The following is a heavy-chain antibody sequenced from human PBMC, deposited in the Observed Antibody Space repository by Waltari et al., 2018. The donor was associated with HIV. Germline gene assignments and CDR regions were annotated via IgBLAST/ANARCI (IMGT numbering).Heavy chain of an antibody. Sequence: QVQLQQWGAGLLKPSETLSLTCAVSGGSFSGYYWSWIRQPPGKGLEWIGEINHSGSTNYNPSLKSRVTISVDTSKNQFSLKLSSVTAADTAVYYCARGYYYEGWGQGTLVTVSS. CDR1: GGSFSGYY. V-gene: IGHV4-34*01. CDR2: INHSGST. D-gene: IGHD3-22*01. J-gene: IGHJ4*02. CDR3: ARGYYYEG.